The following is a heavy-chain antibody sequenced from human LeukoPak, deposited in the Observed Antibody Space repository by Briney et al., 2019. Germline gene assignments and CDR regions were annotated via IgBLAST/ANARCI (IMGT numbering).Heavy chain of an antibody. CDR2: ISGSGGST. CDR1: GFTFSSYA. V-gene: IGHV3-23*01. D-gene: IGHD2-15*01. Sequence: GGSLRLSCAASGFTFSSYAMSWVRQAPGKGLEWVSAISGSGGSTYYADSVKGRFTISRDNSKNTLYLQMNSLRAKDTAVYYCAKMVVVVVAAQHFDYWGQGTLVTVSS. J-gene: IGHJ4*02. CDR3: AKMVVVVVAAQHFDY.